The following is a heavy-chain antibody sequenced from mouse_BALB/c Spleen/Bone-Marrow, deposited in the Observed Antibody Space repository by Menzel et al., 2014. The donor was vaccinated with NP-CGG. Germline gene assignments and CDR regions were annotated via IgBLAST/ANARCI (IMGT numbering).Heavy chain of an antibody. V-gene: IGHV14-3*02. CDR3: ATYYRYGRGFAY. CDR1: GFNIKDTY. CDR2: IDPANGNT. J-gene: IGHJ3*01. Sequence: EVQVVESGAELVKPGASVKLSCTASGFNIKDTYMHWVKQRPEQGLEWIGRIDPANGNTKYDPKFQGKATITADTSSNTAYLQLSSLTSEDTAVYYCATYYRYGRGFAYWGQGTLVTVSA. D-gene: IGHD2-14*01.